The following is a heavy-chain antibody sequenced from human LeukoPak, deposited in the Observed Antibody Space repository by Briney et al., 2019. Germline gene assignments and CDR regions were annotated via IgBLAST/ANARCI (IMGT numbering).Heavy chain of an antibody. V-gene: IGHV3-23*01. D-gene: IGHD2-2*01. CDR3: AKDLGYCSSTSCYPVAFDI. J-gene: IGHJ3*02. CDR1: GFTFSSYA. Sequence: PGGSLRLSCAASGFTFSSYAMSWVRQAPGKGLEWVSAISGSGDSTYYGDSVKGRFTISRDNAKSSLYLQMNSLRAEDTAVYYCAKDLGYCSSTSCYPVAFDIWGQGTMVTVSS. CDR2: ISGSGDST.